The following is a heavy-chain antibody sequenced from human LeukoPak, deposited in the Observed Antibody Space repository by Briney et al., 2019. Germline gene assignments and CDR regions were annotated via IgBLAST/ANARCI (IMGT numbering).Heavy chain of an antibody. CDR3: ARDRVVRGVIITNWFDP. V-gene: IGHV3-21*01. D-gene: IGHD3-10*01. J-gene: IGHJ5*02. Sequence: GGSLRLSCAASGFMFNKYWMSWVRQAPGKGLEWVSSISSSSSYIYYADSVKGRFTISRDNAKNSLYLQMNSLRAEDTAVYYCARDRVVRGVIITNWFDPWGQGTLVTVSS. CDR2: ISSSSSYI. CDR1: GFMFNKYW.